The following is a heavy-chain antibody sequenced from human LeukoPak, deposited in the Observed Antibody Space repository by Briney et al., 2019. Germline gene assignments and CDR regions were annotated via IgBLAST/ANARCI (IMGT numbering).Heavy chain of an antibody. CDR1: GGSISSYY. CDR2: IYYSGGT. J-gene: IGHJ4*02. V-gene: IGHV4-59*01. Sequence: SETLSLTCTVSGGSISSYYWSWIRQPPGKGLEWIGYIYYSGGTNYNPSLKSRVTISVDTSKNQFSLKLSSVTAADTAVYYCARVGARGPVFDYWGQGTLVTVSS. CDR3: ARVGARGPVFDY. D-gene: IGHD1-26*01.